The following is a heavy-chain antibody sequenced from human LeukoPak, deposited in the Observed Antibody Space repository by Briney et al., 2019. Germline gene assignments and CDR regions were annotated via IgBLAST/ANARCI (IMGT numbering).Heavy chain of an antibody. CDR1: GFDLSTYE. J-gene: IGHJ5*02. CDR3: ARGDPHADL. V-gene: IGHV3-48*03. CDR2: ITISGHTK. Sequence: GGSLRLSCAASGFDLSTYEMNWVRQAPGKGLEWIADITISGHTKNYADSVKGRFTISRDNARISLYLQMNSLRVEDTGVYYCARGDPHADLWGQGTLVTVSS.